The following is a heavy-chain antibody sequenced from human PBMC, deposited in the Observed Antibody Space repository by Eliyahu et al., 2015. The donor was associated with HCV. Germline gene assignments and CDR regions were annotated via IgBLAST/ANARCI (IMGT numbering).Heavy chain of an antibody. Sequence: QVQLQQWGAGLLKPSETLSLTCAVYGGSFSGYYWSWIRQPPGKGLEWIGEINHSGSTNYNPSLKSRVTISVDTSKNQFSLKLSSVTAADTAVYYCAREGTGYSSGRTDYWGQGTLVTVSS. CDR1: GGSFSGYY. CDR2: INHSGST. V-gene: IGHV4-34*01. D-gene: IGHD6-19*01. J-gene: IGHJ4*02. CDR3: AREGTGYSSGRTDY.